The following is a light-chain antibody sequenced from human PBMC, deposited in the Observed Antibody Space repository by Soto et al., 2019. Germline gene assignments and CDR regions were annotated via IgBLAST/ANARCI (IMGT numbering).Light chain of an antibody. CDR1: SSNIGSNT. CDR2: SNN. V-gene: IGLV1-44*01. CDR3: AAWDDSLNGDV. J-gene: IGLJ1*01. Sequence: QSVLTQPPSASGTPGQWVTISCSGSSSNIGSNTVNWYQQLPGTAPKLLIYSNNQRPSGVPDRFSGSKSGTSASLAISGLQSEDEADYYCAAWDDSLNGDVFGTGTKLTVL.